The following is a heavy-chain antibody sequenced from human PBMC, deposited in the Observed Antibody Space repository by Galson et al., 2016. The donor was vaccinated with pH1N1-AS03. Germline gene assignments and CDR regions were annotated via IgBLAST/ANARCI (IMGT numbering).Heavy chain of an antibody. J-gene: IGHJ4*02. Sequence: SLRLSCAASGFTFSSYGMHWVRQAPGKGLEWLSFLPYDGSNKFYADSVKGRFTISRDNSKNTLYLQMNSRRAEDTAGYYCAKDKDSYYGPDYWGQGTLVTVSS. V-gene: IGHV3-30*02. CDR1: GFTFSSYG. CDR2: LPYDGSNK. CDR3: AKDKDSYYGPDY. D-gene: IGHD1-26*01.